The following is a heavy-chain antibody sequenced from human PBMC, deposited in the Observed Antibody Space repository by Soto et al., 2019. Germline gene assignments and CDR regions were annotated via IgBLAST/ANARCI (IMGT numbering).Heavy chain of an antibody. Sequence: SVKVSCKASGGTFSSYAISWVRQAPGQGLEWMGGIMPIFGTANYEQKFKGRVTITADKSTSTAYMELSSLRSEDTAVSSCAREPYAYGDYNYYSCMDVWGQGTTVTVSS. J-gene: IGHJ6*02. D-gene: IGHD4-17*01. V-gene: IGHV1-69*06. CDR3: AREPYAYGDYNYYSCMDV. CDR2: IMPIFGTA. CDR1: GGTFSSYA.